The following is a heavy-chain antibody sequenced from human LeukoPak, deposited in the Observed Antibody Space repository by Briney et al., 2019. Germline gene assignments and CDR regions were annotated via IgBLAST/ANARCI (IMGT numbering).Heavy chain of an antibody. CDR1: GGSVTTYH. D-gene: IGHD6-6*01. CDR3: ARGRVVARLRFDP. J-gene: IGHJ5*02. CDR2: IYYSGSI. Sequence: PSETLSLTCTVSGGSVTTYHWSWIRQPPGKGLEWIGYIYYSGSINYNPSLNSRATISLDTSKNEFSLKLRSVTAADTAVYYCARGRVVARLRFDPWGQGTLVTVSS. V-gene: IGHV4-59*02.